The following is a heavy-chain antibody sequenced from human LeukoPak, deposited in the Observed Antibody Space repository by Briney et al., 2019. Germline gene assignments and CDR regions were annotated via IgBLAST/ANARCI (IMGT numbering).Heavy chain of an antibody. D-gene: IGHD7-27*01. V-gene: IGHV3-53*01. CDR3: ARDVVTGEGSDY. Sequence: GGSLRLSCEASGFTVISNYMSWVGQAPGKGLEWVSVIYSGGSTYYADSVKGRFTISRVNSKNTLYLQMNSLRAENTGVDYCARDVVTGEGSDYWGQGTLVTVSS. J-gene: IGHJ4*02. CDR2: IYSGGST. CDR1: GFTVISNY.